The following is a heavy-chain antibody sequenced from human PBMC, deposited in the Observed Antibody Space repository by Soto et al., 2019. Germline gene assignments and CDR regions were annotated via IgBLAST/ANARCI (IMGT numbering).Heavy chain of an antibody. D-gene: IGHD3-3*01. Sequence: SETLSLTCTVSGGSISSSSYYWGWIRQPPGKGLEWIGSIYYSGSTYYNPSLKSRVTISVDTSKNQFSLKLSSVTAADTAVYYCARHRTRTIFRPGYFDYWGQGTLVTVSS. CDR1: GGSISSSSYY. CDR2: IYYSGST. V-gene: IGHV4-39*01. J-gene: IGHJ4*02. CDR3: ARHRTRTIFRPGYFDY.